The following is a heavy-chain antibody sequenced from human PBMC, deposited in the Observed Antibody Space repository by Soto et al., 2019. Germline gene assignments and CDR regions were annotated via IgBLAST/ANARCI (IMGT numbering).Heavy chain of an antibody. CDR3: AKALGELSPESYDY. J-gene: IGHJ4*02. CDR2: ISYDGSDK. V-gene: IGHV3-30*18. Sequence: QVQLVESGGGVVQPGRSLRLSCAASGFTFSSYAMHWVRQAPGKWLEWVAVISYDGSDKYYADSVKGRFTISRDNSKNTLNLQMNSLRADDTAVYYCAKALGELSPESYDYWGQGTLITVSS. D-gene: IGHD3-16*02. CDR1: GFTFSSYA.